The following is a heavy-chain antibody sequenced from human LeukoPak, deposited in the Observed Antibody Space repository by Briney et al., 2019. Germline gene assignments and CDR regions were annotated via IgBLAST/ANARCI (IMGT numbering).Heavy chain of an antibody. CDR3: AKGTGWYCSGGSCYFDY. CDR1: GFTFSSYA. J-gene: IGHJ4*02. V-gene: IGHV3-23*01. CDR2: ISGSGGST. Sequence: PGGSLRLSCAASGFTFSSYAMSWVRQAPGKGLEWVSAISGSGGSTYYADSVKGRFTISRDNSKNTLYLQMNSLRAEDTAVYYCAKGTGWYCSGGSCYFDYWGQGTLVTVSS. D-gene: IGHD2-15*01.